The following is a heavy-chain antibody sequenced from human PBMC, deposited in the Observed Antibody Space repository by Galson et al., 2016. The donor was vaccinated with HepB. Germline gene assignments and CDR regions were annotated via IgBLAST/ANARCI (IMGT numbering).Heavy chain of an antibody. J-gene: IGHJ4*02. CDR3: ARGDIVGAIFDY. CDR1: GFTFSSYS. D-gene: IGHD1-26*01. V-gene: IGHV3-21*01. CDR2: NSSSSSYI. Sequence: SLRLSCAASGFTFSSYSMNWVRQALGKGLEWVSSNSSSSSYIYYADSVKGRFTISRDNAKNSLYLQMNSLRAEDTAVYYCARGDIVGAIFDYWGQGTLVTVSS.